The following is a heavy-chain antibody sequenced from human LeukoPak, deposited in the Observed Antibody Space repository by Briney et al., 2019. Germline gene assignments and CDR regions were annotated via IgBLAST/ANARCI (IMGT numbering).Heavy chain of an antibody. CDR1: GFTFSSYE. D-gene: IGHD6-19*01. CDR2: ISSSDSTI. J-gene: IGHJ1*01. CDR3: AREAVTGSPGYFQH. V-gene: IGHV3-48*03. Sequence: PGRSLRLSCAASGFTFSSYEMNWVRQAPGKGLEWVSYISSSDSTIYYADSVKGRFTISRDNAKNSLYLQMNSLRAEDTAVYYCAREAVTGSPGYFQHWGQGTLVTVSS.